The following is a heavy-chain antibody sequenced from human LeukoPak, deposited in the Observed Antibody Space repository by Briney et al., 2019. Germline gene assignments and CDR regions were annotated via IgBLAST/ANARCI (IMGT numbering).Heavy chain of an antibody. CDR2: LYYSGST. Sequence: SETLSLTCTVSGGSISSSSYYWGWIRQPPGKGLEWIGSLYYSGSTYYNPALKSRVTISVDTSKNQFSLKLSSVTAADTAVYYCARTTMVRGTYYMDVWGKGTTVTISS. CDR3: ARTTMVRGTYYMDV. D-gene: IGHD3-10*01. J-gene: IGHJ6*03. CDR1: GGSISSSSYY. V-gene: IGHV4-39*07.